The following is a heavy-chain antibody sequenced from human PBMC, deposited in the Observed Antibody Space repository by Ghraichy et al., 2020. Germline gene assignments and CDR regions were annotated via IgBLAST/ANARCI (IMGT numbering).Heavy chain of an antibody. V-gene: IGHV4-34*01. J-gene: IGHJ5*02. CDR3: ARGLRRYYDFWSGYFEDNWFDP. D-gene: IGHD3-3*01. CDR2: INHSGST. CDR1: GGSFSGYY. Sequence: SETLSLTCAVYGGSFSGYYWSWIRQPPGKGLEWIGEINHSGSTNYNPSLKSRVTISVDTSKNQFSLKLSSVTAADTAVYYCARGLRRYYDFWSGYFEDNWFDPWGQGTLVTVSS.